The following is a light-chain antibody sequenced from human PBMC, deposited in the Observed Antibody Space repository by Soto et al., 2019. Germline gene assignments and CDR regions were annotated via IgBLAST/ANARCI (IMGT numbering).Light chain of an antibody. J-gene: IGKJ1*01. V-gene: IGKV3-11*01. CDR2: EAS. CDR1: QSVSSH. CDR3: QQRTNWPT. Sequence: EIVMTQSPATLSVSPGERATLSCRASQSVSSHLAWYQQKPGQAPRLLIYEASDRATGIPARFRGRGSGTDFTLTINSLEPEDFAVYYCQQRTNWPTFGQGTKVDI.